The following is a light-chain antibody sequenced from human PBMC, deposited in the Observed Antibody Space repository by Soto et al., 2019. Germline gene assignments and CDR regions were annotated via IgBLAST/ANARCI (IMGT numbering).Light chain of an antibody. CDR3: QQRDSWPLT. CDR1: QRVSSTY. J-gene: IGKJ4*01. CDR2: GAS. Sequence: EIMMTQSPGTLSLSPGERATLSCRASQRVSSTYLAWYQQKAGQAPRLLIYGASTRATGIPARFSGSGSGTDFTLTISSLEPEDFAFYYCQQRDSWPLTFGGGTKVDIK. V-gene: IGKV3D-20*02.